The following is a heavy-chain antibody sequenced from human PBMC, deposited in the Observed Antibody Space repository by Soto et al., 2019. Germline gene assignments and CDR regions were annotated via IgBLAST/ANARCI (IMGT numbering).Heavy chain of an antibody. CDR3: ARGDFWSGYYRWGQGPNYYYYGMDV. Sequence: SVKVSCKASGGTFSSYAISWVRQAPGQGLEWMGGIIPILGTANYAQKFQGRVTITADKSASTAYMELSSLRSEDTDVYYCARGDFWSGYYRWGQGPNYYYYGMDVWGQGTTVTVSS. D-gene: IGHD3-3*01. CDR1: GGTFSSYA. CDR2: IIPILGTA. V-gene: IGHV1-69*10. J-gene: IGHJ6*02.